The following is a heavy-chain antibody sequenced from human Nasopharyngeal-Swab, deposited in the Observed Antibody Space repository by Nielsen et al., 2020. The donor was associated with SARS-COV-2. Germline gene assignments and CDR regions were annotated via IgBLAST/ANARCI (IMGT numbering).Heavy chain of an antibody. Sequence: SETLSLTCTVSSGAITDGAYYWSWIRTSPGKGLEWIGSIYHTGSTTYSPSLKSRVTISMDTSGNQFFLSLSSVTAADTALYYCAGDYGGFSGLDFWGQGTLVTVSS. J-gene: IGHJ4*02. CDR1: SGAITDGAYY. D-gene: IGHD4-23*01. V-gene: IGHV4-61*08. CDR2: IYHTGST. CDR3: AGDYGGFSGLDF.